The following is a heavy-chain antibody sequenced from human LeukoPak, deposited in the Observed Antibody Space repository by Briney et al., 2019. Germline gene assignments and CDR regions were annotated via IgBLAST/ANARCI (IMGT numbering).Heavy chain of an antibody. CDR1: GLTFSFSVYS. V-gene: IGHV3-21*01. J-gene: IGHJ4*02. CDR2: IISSSSYI. D-gene: IGHD5-18*01. Sequence: SGGSLRLSCAASGLTFSFSVYSVNWVRQAPGKGLEWVSSIISSSSYIYYADSVKGRFTISRDNAKNSLYLQMNTLRAEDTAVYYCATSGYHYGLVDYWGQGTLVTVSS. CDR3: ATSGYHYGLVDY.